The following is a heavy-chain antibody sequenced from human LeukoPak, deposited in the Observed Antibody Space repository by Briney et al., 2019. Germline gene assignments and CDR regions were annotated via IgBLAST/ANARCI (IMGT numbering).Heavy chain of an antibody. CDR1: GGSINSDY. V-gene: IGHV4-59*12. Sequence: SETLSLTCTVSGGSINSDYWSWLWQPPGEGPEWIGYIYHSGNTNYNPSLKSRVTISIDTSKNQFSLKLSSVTAADTAVYYCARVGDYDILTGYYYYYYGMDVWGQGTTVTVSS. J-gene: IGHJ6*02. CDR2: IYHSGNT. D-gene: IGHD3-9*01. CDR3: ARVGDYDILTGYYYYYYGMDV.